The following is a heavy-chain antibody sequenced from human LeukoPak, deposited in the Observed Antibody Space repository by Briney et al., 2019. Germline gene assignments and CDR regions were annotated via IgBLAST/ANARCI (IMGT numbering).Heavy chain of an antibody. CDR3: AKLPYSSGWYWLDY. CDR1: GFTFSSYA. J-gene: IGHJ4*02. Sequence: GGSLRLSCAASGFTFSSYAMSRVRQAPGKGLEWVSAISGSGGSTYYADSVKGRFTISRDNSKNTLYLQMNSLRAEDTAVYYCAKLPYSSGWYWLDYWGQGTLVTVSS. D-gene: IGHD6-19*01. V-gene: IGHV3-23*01. CDR2: ISGSGGST.